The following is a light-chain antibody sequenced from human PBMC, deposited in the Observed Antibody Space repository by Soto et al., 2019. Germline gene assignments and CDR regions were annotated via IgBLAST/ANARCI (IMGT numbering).Light chain of an antibody. CDR3: QQLYSHPLT. J-gene: IGKJ4*01. V-gene: IGKV1-9*01. CDR1: QGITRY. Sequence: IQLTQSPSSLSTSVGDRVTITCRASQGITRYLAWYQQRPGKAPGLLIYSASTLQSGVPSRFSGSGYGTDFSLTISNLQPEDFATYYCQQLYSHPLTFGGGTKVDIK. CDR2: SAS.